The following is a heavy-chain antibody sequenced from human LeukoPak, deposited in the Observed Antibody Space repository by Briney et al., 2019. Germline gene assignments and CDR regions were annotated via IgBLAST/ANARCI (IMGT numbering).Heavy chain of an antibody. D-gene: IGHD1-26*01. CDR1: GFIFSSYE. CDR3: ARDMGVTFSVFDY. Sequence: GSLRLSCAVSGFIFSSYEMHWVRQAPGKGLEWVSHITSSGTTIYYADSVKGRFTISRDNAKNSLYLQMNSLRAEDTAVYYCARDMGVTFSVFDYWGQGTLVTVSS. CDR2: ITSSGTTI. V-gene: IGHV3-48*03. J-gene: IGHJ4*02.